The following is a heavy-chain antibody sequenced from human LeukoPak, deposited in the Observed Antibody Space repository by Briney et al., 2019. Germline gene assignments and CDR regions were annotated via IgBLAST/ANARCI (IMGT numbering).Heavy chain of an antibody. D-gene: IGHD2-15*01. Sequence: SETLSLTCTVSGGSISSYYWSWIRQPPGKGLEWIGYMYYSGSTNYKPSLKSRVTISVDTSKSQFSLKLSSVTAADTAVYYCARGYCSGGSCYPTPFYWGQGTLVTVSS. V-gene: IGHV4-59*08. J-gene: IGHJ4*02. CDR1: GGSISSYY. CDR3: ARGYCSGGSCYPTPFY. CDR2: MYYSGST.